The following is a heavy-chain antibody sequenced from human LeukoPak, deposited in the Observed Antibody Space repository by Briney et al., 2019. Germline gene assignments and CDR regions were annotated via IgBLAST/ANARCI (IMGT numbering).Heavy chain of an antibody. CDR1: GFTFSSYS. Sequence: GGSLRLSCAASGFTFSSYSMNWVRQAPGKGLEWVANIKQDGSEKYYVDSVKGRFTISRDNAKNSLYLQMNSLRAEDTAVYYCARAYYFDYWGQGTLVTVSS. V-gene: IGHV3-7*03. J-gene: IGHJ4*02. CDR3: ARAYYFDY. CDR2: IKQDGSEK.